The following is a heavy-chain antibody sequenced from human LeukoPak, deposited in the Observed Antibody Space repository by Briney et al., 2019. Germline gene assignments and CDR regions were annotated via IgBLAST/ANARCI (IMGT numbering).Heavy chain of an antibody. CDR1: GGSISSSYYY. V-gene: IGHV4-39*07. J-gene: IGHJ4*02. D-gene: IGHD6-13*01. CDR3: ASSSSSWAPFDY. Sequence: PSETLSLTCTVSGGSISSSYYYWGWIRQPPGKGLEWIGSIYDSGSTYYNPSLKSRVTISVDTSKNQFSLKLSSVTAADTAVYYCASSSSSWAPFDYWGQGTLVTVSS. CDR2: IYDSGST.